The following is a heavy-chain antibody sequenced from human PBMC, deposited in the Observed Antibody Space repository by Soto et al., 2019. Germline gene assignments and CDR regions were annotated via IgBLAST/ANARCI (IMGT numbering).Heavy chain of an antibody. D-gene: IGHD3-22*01. CDR2: IWYDGSNK. J-gene: IGHJ4*02. Sequence: QVQLVESGGGVVQPGRSLRLSCAASGFTFSSYGMHWVRQAPGKGLEWVAVIWYDGSNKYYADSVKGRFTISRDNSKNTLYLQMNSLRAEDTAVYYCARDRGYDSSGYFDYWGQGTLVTVSS. V-gene: IGHV3-33*01. CDR1: GFTFSSYG. CDR3: ARDRGYDSSGYFDY.